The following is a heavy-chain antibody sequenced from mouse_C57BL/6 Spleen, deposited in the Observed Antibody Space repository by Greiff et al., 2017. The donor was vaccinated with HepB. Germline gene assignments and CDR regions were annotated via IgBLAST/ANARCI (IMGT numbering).Heavy chain of an antibody. CDR3: AKHEDYYGSSAYAMDY. CDR2: IWGGGST. V-gene: IGHV2-9*01. D-gene: IGHD1-1*01. CDR1: GFSLTSYG. Sequence: QVQLKESGPGLVAPSQSLSITCTVSGFSLTSYGVDWVRQPPGKGLEWLGVIWGGGSTNYNSALMSRLSISKDNSKSQVFLKMNSRQTDDTAMYYWAKHEDYYGSSAYAMDYWGQGTSVTVSS. J-gene: IGHJ4*01.